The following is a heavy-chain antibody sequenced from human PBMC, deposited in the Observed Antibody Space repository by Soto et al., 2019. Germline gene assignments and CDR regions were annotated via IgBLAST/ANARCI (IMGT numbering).Heavy chain of an antibody. CDR1: GFTFSSYA. Sequence: EVQLLESGGGLVQPGGSLRLSCAASGFTFSSYAMSWVRQAPGKGLEWVSAISGSGGSTYNADSVKGRFTISRDNSKNTLYLQMNSLRAEDTAVYYCAKGGIAARLYYYYGMDVWGQGTTVTVSS. CDR2: ISGSGGST. J-gene: IGHJ6*02. D-gene: IGHD6-6*01. V-gene: IGHV3-23*01. CDR3: AKGGIAARLYYYYGMDV.